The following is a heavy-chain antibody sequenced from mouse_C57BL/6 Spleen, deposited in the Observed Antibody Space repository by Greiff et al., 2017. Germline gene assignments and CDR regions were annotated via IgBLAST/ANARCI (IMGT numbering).Heavy chain of an antibody. CDR2: INPNNGGT. V-gene: IGHV1-18*01. D-gene: IGHD1-1*01. Sequence: EVQLQQSGPELVKPGASVKIPCKASGYTFTDYNMDWVKQSHGKSLEWIGDINPNNGGTIYNQKFKGKATLTVDKSSSTAYMELRSLTSESTAVYYCAGYNCGSSYGYFDVWGKGTTVTVSS. J-gene: IGHJ1*03. CDR3: AGYNCGSSYGYFDV. CDR1: GYTFTDYN.